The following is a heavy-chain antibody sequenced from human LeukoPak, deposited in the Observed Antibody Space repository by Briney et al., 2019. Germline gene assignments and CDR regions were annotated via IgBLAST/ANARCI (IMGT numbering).Heavy chain of an antibody. D-gene: IGHD6-19*01. Sequence: SETLSLTCTVSGGSVSNSDYYWAWIRQPPGKGLEGIGTIYYSGNTYYNPSLKSRVTISVDTSKNQFSLKLTSVTAADTAVHYCARQITVAGKYFFDHWGQGILVTVSS. CDR2: IYYSGNT. J-gene: IGHJ4*02. CDR3: ARQITVAGKYFFDH. V-gene: IGHV4-39*01. CDR1: GGSVSNSDYY.